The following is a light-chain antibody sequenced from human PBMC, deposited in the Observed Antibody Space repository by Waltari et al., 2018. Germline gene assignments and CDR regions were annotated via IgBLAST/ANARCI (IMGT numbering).Light chain of an antibody. V-gene: IGLV2-14*01. Sequence: QSALTQPASVSGSPGQSITISCTGTSRDVGFYNYVPWYQQHPGKAPNLMIYDVSERPSGVSNRFSGSKSGNTASLTISGLQAEDEADYYCNSYAGSSSWVFGGGTKLTVL. CDR3: NSYAGSSSWV. CDR2: DVS. CDR1: SRDVGFYNY. J-gene: IGLJ3*02.